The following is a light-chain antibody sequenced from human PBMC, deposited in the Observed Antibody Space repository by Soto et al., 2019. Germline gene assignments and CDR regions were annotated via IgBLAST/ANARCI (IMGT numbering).Light chain of an antibody. V-gene: IGKV1-5*03. CDR1: QTISSW. CDR2: KAS. Sequence: DIQMTQSPSTLSGSVGDRVTITCRASQTISSWLAWYQQKPGKAPKLLIYKASTLKSGVPSRFRGSGSGTEFTITISSLQPDDFETYYCQKYNSYSEAFGKGTKVDIK. CDR3: QKYNSYSEA. J-gene: IGKJ1*01.